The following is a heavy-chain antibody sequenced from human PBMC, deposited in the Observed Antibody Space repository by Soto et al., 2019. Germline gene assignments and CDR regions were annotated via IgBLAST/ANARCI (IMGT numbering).Heavy chain of an antibody. CDR1: GDSVSSNSAA. V-gene: IGHV6-1*01. Sequence: SQTLSLTCAISGDSVSSNSAAWNWIRQSPSRGLEWLGRTYYRSKWYNDYAVSVKSRITINPDTSKNQFSLQLNSVTPEDTAVYYCARVDLYCSSTSCYDNWFDPWDQGTLVTVSS. D-gene: IGHD2-2*01. CDR2: TYYRSKWYN. J-gene: IGHJ5*02. CDR3: ARVDLYCSSTSCYDNWFDP.